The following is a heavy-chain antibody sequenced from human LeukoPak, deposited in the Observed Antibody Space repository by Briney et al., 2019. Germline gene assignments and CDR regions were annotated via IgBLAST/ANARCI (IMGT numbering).Heavy chain of an antibody. CDR3: TRDPGDNDSWYYFDY. V-gene: IGHV3-49*04. Sequence: PGESLRLSCTTSGFTFGGHTMHWGRQPPGKGLEWVGFIEASSHGGTTEYAASVKGRFTISRDDSKSIAHLQMNSLKTEDTAVYYCTRDPGDNDSWYYFDYWGQGTLVTVSS. J-gene: IGHJ4*02. CDR2: IEASSHGGTT. CDR1: GFTFGGHT. D-gene: IGHD6-13*01.